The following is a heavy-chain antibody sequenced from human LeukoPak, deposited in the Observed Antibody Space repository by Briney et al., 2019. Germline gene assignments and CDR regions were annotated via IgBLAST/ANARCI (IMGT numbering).Heavy chain of an antibody. V-gene: IGHV3-30*04. CDR1: GFTFSSYA. J-gene: IGHJ4*02. CDR2: ISYDGSNE. D-gene: IGHD2-15*01. Sequence: QPGGSLRLSCAASGFTFSSYAMHWVRQAPGKGLEWVAVISYDGSNEYYADSVKGRFTISRDNSKNMLYLQMSSLRAEDTAVYYCATVRGSDGNFYIDYWGQGTLVTVSS. CDR3: ATVRGSDGNFYIDY.